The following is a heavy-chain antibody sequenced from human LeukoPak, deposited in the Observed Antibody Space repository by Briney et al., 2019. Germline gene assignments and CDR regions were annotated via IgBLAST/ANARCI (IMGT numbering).Heavy chain of an antibody. D-gene: IGHD6-19*01. Sequence: ASVKVSCKTSGYTFTSYGLYWVRQAPGQGLEWMGWISGYNGETNYARKFQGRVTMTTDTSTTTAYMELTSLTSDDTALYYCAREGDSAGWYRPAFRLLDYWGQGTMVIASS. CDR2: ISGYNGET. V-gene: IGHV1-18*01. J-gene: IGHJ4*02. CDR3: AREGDSAGWYRPAFRLLDY. CDR1: GYTFTSYG.